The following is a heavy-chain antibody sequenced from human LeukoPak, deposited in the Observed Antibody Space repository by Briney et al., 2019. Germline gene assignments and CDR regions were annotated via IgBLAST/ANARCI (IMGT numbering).Heavy chain of an antibody. CDR3: ARDHTYSVLPYYFDY. D-gene: IGHD2/OR15-2a*01. CDR1: GFTFSSYS. V-gene: IGHV3-48*02. J-gene: IGHJ4*02. CDR2: ISSSSSTI. Sequence: GGSLRLSCAASGFTFSSYSMNWVRQAPGKGLEWVSYISSSSSTIYYADSVKGRFTISRDNAKNSLYLQMNSLRDEDTAVYYCARDHTYSVLPYYFDYWGQGTLVTVPS.